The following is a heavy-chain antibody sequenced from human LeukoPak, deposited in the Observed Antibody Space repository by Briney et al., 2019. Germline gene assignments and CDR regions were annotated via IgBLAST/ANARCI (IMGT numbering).Heavy chain of an antibody. J-gene: IGHJ6*02. V-gene: IGHV3-7*05. CDR2: IKEDGSAK. CDR3: VMDMDV. CDR1: GFIFSSYW. Sequence: PGGSLRLSCAASGFIFSSYWMNWVRQAPGKGLEWVANIKEDGSAKYYVDSVKGRFTISRDNAKNSLYLQMNSLRAEDAAVYYCVMDMDVWGQGTTVTVSS.